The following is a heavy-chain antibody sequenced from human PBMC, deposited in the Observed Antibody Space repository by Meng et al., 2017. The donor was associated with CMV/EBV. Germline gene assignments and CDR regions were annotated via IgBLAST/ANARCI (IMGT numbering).Heavy chain of an antibody. J-gene: IGHJ4*02. CDR2: IKQDGTER. CDR1: GFIFSNYW. V-gene: IGHV3-7*01. CDR3: ARDVGGRGYSAD. D-gene: IGHD5-12*01. Sequence: GESLKISCAASGFIFSNYWMSWVRQAPGKGLEWVANIKQDGTERYYVDSVKGRFTISRDNAKNSLFLHMNSLTAEETAVYYCARDVGGRGYSADWGQGTLVTVSS.